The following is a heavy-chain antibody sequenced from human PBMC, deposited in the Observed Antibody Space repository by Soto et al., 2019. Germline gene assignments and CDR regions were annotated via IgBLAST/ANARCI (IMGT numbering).Heavy chain of an antibody. CDR2: IYYSGST. J-gene: IGHJ4*02. V-gene: IGHV4-61*08. Sequence: QVQLQESGPGLVKPSETLSLTCSVSGGSVSSGGYYWSWIRQPPGKGLEWIGCIYYSGSTDYNPSLKSRVTMSLYKSKNQFSLKLNSVTAADTAVYFCARAGSYRYFDYWGQGTLVTVSS. CDR1: GGSVSSGGYY. CDR3: ARAGSYRYFDY. D-gene: IGHD3-10*01.